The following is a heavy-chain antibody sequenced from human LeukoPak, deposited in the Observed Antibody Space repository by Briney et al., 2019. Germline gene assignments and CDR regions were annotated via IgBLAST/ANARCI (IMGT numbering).Heavy chain of an antibody. CDR3: ARDVPTGIFGPQYYMDV. J-gene: IGHJ6*03. D-gene: IGHD3-3*01. CDR2: IYSDGST. V-gene: IGHV3-66*02. CDR1: GFIVSSNY. Sequence: GESLRLSCTAFGFIVSSNYMSWVRQTPGKGLERVSVIYSDGSTYYADSVKGRFTISRDNSKNTLYLQMDSLRADDTAVYYCARDVPTGIFGPQYYMDVWGKGTTVTVSS.